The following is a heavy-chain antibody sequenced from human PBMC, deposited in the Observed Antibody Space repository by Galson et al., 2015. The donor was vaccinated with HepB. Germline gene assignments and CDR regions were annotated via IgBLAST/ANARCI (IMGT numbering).Heavy chain of an antibody. J-gene: IGHJ6*02. CDR1: GGSISSSNW. CDR2: IYHSGST. D-gene: IGHD5-18*01. V-gene: IGHV4-4*02. Sequence: LSLTCAVSGGSISSSNWWSWVRQPPGKGLEWIGEIYHSGSTNYNPSLKSRVTISVDKSKNQFSLKLSSVTAADTAVYYCARGYSSLKYYYYYYGMDVWGQGTTVTVSS. CDR3: ARGYSSLKYYYYYYGMDV.